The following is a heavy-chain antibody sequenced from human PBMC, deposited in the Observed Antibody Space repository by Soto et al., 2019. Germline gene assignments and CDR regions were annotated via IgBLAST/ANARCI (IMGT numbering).Heavy chain of an antibody. CDR2: INHSGST. J-gene: IGHJ4*02. CDR3: GFRRSSWYAY. CDR1: GGSFSGYY. V-gene: IGHV4-34*01. Sequence: QVQLQQWGAGLLKPSETLSLTCAVYGGSFSGYYWSWIRQPPGKGLEWIGEINHSGSTNYNPSLKSRVTISVDTSKNQFSLKLSSVTAADTAVYYCGFRRSSWYAYLGQGTLVTVSS. D-gene: IGHD6-13*01.